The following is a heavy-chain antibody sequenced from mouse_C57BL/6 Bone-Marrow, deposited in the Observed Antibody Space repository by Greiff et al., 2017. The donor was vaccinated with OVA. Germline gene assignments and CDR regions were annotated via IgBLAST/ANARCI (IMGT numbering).Heavy chain of an antibody. Sequence: QVQLQQPGAELVKPGASVKLSCKASGYTFTSYWMHWVKQRPGQGLEWIGMIHPNSGSTNYNEKFKSKATLTVDKSSSTAYMQLSSLTSEDSAVYYCALHYYGSSYWYFDVWGTGTTVTVSS. CDR1: GYTFTSYW. D-gene: IGHD1-1*01. J-gene: IGHJ1*03. CDR2: IHPNSGST. V-gene: IGHV1-64*01. CDR3: ALHYYGSSYWYFDV.